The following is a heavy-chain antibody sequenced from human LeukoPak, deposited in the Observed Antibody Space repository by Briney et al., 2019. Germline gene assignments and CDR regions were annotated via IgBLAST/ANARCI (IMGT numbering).Heavy chain of an antibody. CDR1: GFTFNNYA. D-gene: IGHD2-15*01. CDR2: VSGRGDGT. V-gene: IGHV3-23*01. J-gene: IGHJ6*02. Sequence: GGSLRLSCAASGFTFNNYAMTWVRQAPGKGLEWVSAVSGRGDGTYYANSVKGRFTISRDNSKNTLYLEMNSLRAEDTAVYHCAKAPPAATNYYYGTDVWGQGTTVTVSS. CDR3: AKAPPAATNYYYGTDV.